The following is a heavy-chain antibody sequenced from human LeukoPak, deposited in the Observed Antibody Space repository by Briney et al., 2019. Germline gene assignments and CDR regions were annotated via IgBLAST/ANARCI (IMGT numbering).Heavy chain of an antibody. V-gene: IGHV1-2*06. J-gene: IGHJ3*02. CDR3: ARGYYGSGSYHDAFDI. Sequence: ASVKVSCKASGYTFTGYHMHWVRQAPGQGLEWMGRINPNSGGTNYAQKFQGRVTMTRDTSISTAYMELSRLRSDDTAVYYCARGYYGSGSYHDAFDIWGQGTMVTVSS. CDR1: GYTFTGYH. D-gene: IGHD3-10*01. CDR2: INPNSGGT.